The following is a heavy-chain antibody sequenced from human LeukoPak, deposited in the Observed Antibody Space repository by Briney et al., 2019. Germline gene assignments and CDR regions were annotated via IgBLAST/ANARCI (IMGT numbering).Heavy chain of an antibody. CDR3: ARGITRLYYYYGMDV. CDR1: GGSISSYY. V-gene: IGHV4-4*07. CDR2: TYTSGST. Sequence: PSETLSLTCTVSGGSISSYYWSWIRQPAGKGLEWIGRTYTSGSTNYNPSLKSRATMSVDTSKNQFSLKLSSVTAADTAVYYCARGITRLYYYYGMDVWGQGTTVTVSS. D-gene: IGHD1-1*01. J-gene: IGHJ6*02.